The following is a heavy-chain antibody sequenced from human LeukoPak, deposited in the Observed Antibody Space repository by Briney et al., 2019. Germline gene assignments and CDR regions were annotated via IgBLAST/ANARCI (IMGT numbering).Heavy chain of an antibody. V-gene: IGHV4-59*01. Sequence: PSETLSLTCTVSGGSIRSYYCSWIRQPPGKGLEWVGYVYYSGSTSYIPSLKSRVTISVDASKNQFSLKLSSVTAADTAVYYCARGLRYYYYYMDVWGKGTTVTVSS. J-gene: IGHJ6*03. CDR3: ARGLRYYYYYMDV. CDR1: GGSIRSYY. CDR2: VYYSGST.